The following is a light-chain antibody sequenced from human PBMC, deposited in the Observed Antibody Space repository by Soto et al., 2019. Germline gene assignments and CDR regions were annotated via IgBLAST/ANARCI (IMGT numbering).Light chain of an antibody. CDR2: DDS. Sequence: SYELTQPPSVSVSPGQTASMTCSGDKLGGKYVCWYQQKPGQSPMLVIYDDSKRPSGIPERFSGSNSGNTATLTISGTQAMDEADYYCQAWDSSVVFGGRTKLTVL. J-gene: IGLJ2*01. CDR3: QAWDSSVV. V-gene: IGLV3-1*01. CDR1: KLGGKY.